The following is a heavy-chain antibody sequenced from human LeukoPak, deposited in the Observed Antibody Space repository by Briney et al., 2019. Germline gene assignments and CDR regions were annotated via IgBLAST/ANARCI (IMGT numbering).Heavy chain of an antibody. CDR2: MEKGLNGYAT. D-gene: IGHD1-26*01. Sequence: PGGSLRLSCAASGFTFSDSSIHWVRQASGKGLEWIGLMEKGLNGYATAYAASVRGRFTISRDDSQNTAYLQMDSLKTEDTALYYCTRDSGTYNWLDPWGQGTLVTVSS. V-gene: IGHV3-73*01. CDR3: TRDSGTYNWLDP. CDR1: GFTFSDSS. J-gene: IGHJ5*02.